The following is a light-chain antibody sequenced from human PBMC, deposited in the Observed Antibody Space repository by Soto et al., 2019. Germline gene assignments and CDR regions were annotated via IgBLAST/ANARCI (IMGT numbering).Light chain of an antibody. Sequence: DIVMTQSPDSLAVSLGERATINCKSSQSVLYSSNNKNYLAWYQQKPGQPPKLLIYWASTRESGVPDRFSGSESGTDFTLTISSLQAEDSAVYYCQQYYSSPLTFGGGTKVEIK. V-gene: IGKV4-1*01. J-gene: IGKJ4*01. CDR2: WAS. CDR3: QQYYSSPLT. CDR1: QSVLYSSNNKNY.